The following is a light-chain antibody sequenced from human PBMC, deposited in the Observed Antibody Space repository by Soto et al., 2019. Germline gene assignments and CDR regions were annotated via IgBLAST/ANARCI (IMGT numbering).Light chain of an antibody. CDR3: AAWADSLNVLYV. CDR1: RSNIGTNA. J-gene: IGLJ1*01. CDR2: NNN. V-gene: IGLV1-44*01. Sequence: QSVLTQPPSASATPGQRVTISCSGSRSNIGTNAVNWYQQLPGTAPRLLIYNNNQRPSGVPDRFSGSKSGTSASLAISVLQADAEATYFCAAWADSLNVLYVFGTGTKLTVL.